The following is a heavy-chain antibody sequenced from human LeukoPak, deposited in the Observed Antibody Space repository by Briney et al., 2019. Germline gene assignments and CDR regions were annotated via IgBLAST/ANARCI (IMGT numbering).Heavy chain of an antibody. CDR1: GYTFTSYY. V-gene: IGHV1-18*04. D-gene: IGHD3-9*01. CDR3: ARDHPYYDILTGYYPDY. CDR2: ISAYNGNT. Sequence: ASVKVSCKASGYTFTSYYMHWVRQAPGQGLEWMGWISAYNGNTNYAQKLQGRVTMTTDTSTSTAYMELRSLRSDDTAVYYCARDHPYYDILTGYYPDYWGQGTLVTVSS. J-gene: IGHJ4*02.